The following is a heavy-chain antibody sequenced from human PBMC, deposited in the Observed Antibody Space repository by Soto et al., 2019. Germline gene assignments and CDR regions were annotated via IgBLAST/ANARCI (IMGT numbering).Heavy chain of an antibody. D-gene: IGHD3-10*01. CDR2: IYHSGST. Sequence: QVQLQESGPGLVKPSGTLSLTCAVSGGSVTNDNWWSWVRQPPGKGLEWIGEIYHSGSTNYNPSLKSRVTISIDNSNNQSSLKLNSVTAADTAVYYGASGGGGGNYWGQGTLVTVSS. CDR1: GGSVTNDNW. J-gene: IGHJ4*02. CDR3: ASGGGGGNY. V-gene: IGHV4-4*02.